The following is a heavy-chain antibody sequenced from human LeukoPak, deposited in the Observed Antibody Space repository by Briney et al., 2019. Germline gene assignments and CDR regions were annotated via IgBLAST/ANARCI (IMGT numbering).Heavy chain of an antibody. CDR3: ARDPDIVVVPAAQGYMDV. CDR2: INWNGGST. J-gene: IGHJ6*03. V-gene: IGHV3-20*04. CDR1: GFTFDDYG. D-gene: IGHD2-2*01. Sequence: PGGSLRLSCAASGFTFDDYGMSWVRQGPRKGLEWVSGINWNGGSTGYADSVKGPFTISRDNAKNSLYLQMNSLRADDTALYYCARDPDIVVVPAAQGYMDVWGKGTTATVSS.